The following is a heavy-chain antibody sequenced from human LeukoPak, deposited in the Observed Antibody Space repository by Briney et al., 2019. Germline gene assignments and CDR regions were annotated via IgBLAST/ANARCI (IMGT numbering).Heavy chain of an antibody. CDR2: IYYSGST. CDR1: GGSISSSSYY. Sequence: SETLSLTRTVSGGSISSSSYYWGWIRQPPGKGLEWIGSIYYSGSTYYNPSLKSRVTISVDTSKNQFSLKLSSVTAADTAVHYCALMDVWGQGTTVTVSS. J-gene: IGHJ6*02. V-gene: IGHV4-39*01. CDR3: ALMDV.